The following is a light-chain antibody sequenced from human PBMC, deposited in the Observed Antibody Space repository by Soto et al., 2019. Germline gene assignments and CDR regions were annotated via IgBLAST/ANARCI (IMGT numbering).Light chain of an antibody. CDR1: QSIDRY. Sequence: DIQMTQSPSSLSASVGDRVTITCRASQSIDRYVNWYQQKPGKAPKLLIYGASSLQSGVPSRFSGSGSGTEFTLTISSLQPEDFATYYCQQGYSISWTFGQGTKVDIK. CDR3: QQGYSISWT. V-gene: IGKV1-39*01. J-gene: IGKJ1*01. CDR2: GAS.